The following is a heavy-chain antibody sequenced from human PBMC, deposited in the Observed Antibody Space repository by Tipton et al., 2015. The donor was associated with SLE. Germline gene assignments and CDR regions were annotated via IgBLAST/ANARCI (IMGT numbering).Heavy chain of an antibody. D-gene: IGHD6-13*01. Sequence: TLSLTCTVSGDSISRHYWTWIRQPPGRGLEWIGCVYDSGRTNYNPSLKSRVTISLDTSKNQFSLKVRSLTAADTAVYYCARSGIAAVPSDAFDIWGQGTMVTVSS. J-gene: IGHJ3*02. CDR2: VYDSGRT. V-gene: IGHV4-59*11. CDR1: GDSISRHY. CDR3: ARSGIAAVPSDAFDI.